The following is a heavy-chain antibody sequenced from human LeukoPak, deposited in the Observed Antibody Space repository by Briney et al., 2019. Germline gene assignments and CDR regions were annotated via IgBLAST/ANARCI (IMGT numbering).Heavy chain of an antibody. CDR3: ARGRDGSQSPIDD. D-gene: IGHD5-24*01. J-gene: IGHJ4*02. V-gene: IGHV3-21*01. Sequence: GGSLRLSCAASGFTFSSYWMHWVRQAPGKGLEWVSSISSSSSYIYYADSVRGRFTISRDNAKNSLYLQMNSLRAEDTAVYYCARGRDGSQSPIDDWGQGTLVTVSS. CDR1: GFTFSSYW. CDR2: ISSSSSYI.